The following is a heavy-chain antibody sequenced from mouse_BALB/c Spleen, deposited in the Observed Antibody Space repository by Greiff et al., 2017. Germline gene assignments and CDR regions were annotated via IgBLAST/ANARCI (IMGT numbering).Heavy chain of an antibody. V-gene: IGHV1-80*01. CDR2: IYPGDGDT. CDR3: ANYYGSSPAFAY. D-gene: IGHD1-1*01. J-gene: IGHJ3*01. CDR1: GYAFSSYW. Sequence: QVQLQQSGTVLARPGASVKISCKASGYAFSSYWMNWVKQRPGQGLEWIGQIYPGDGDTNYNGKFKGKATLTADKSSSTAYMQLSSLTSKDSAVYFCANYYGSSPAFAYWGQGTLVTVSA.